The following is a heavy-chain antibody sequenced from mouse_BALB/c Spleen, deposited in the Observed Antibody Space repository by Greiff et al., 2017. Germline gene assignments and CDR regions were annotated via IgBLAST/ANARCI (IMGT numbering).Heavy chain of an antibody. D-gene: IGHD1-1*02. CDR1: GYSITSDYA. Sequence: EVQLVESGPGLVKPSQSLSLTCTVTGYSITSDYAWNWIRQFPGNKLEWMGYISYSGSTSYNPSLKSRISITRDTSKNQFFLQLNSVTTEDTATYYCARYGPNSNYAMDYWGQGTSVTVSS. J-gene: IGHJ4*01. V-gene: IGHV3-2*02. CDR3: ARYGPNSNYAMDY. CDR2: ISYSGST.